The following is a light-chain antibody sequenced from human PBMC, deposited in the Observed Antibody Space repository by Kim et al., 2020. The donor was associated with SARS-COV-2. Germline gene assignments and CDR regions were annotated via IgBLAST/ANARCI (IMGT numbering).Light chain of an antibody. CDR3: LLLYGGTFL. CDR1: TGAVTSGHY. Sequence: PGGTGTLTCDSSTGAVTSGHYTYWFQQKPGQAPRTLIYGTSQKHSWTPARFSGSLLGGKAALTLSGAQPEDEADYYCLLLYGGTFLFGGGTQLTVL. CDR2: GTS. J-gene: IGLJ2*01. V-gene: IGLV7-46*01.